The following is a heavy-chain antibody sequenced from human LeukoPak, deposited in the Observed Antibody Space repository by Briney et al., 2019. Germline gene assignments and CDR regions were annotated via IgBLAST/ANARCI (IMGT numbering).Heavy chain of an antibody. CDR3: ARDPEGRGKYFDY. D-gene: IGHD1-14*01. V-gene: IGHV4-4*07. CDR2: IHTSGNT. CDR1: GGSTSNYF. J-gene: IGHJ4*02. Sequence: SETLSLTCTVSGGSTSNYFCTWIRQSAGKGLEWIGRIHTSGNTNYNPSLKSRVSMSVGTSNNQFSLKLSSVIAADTAVYYCARDPEGRGKYFDYWGQGALVTVSS.